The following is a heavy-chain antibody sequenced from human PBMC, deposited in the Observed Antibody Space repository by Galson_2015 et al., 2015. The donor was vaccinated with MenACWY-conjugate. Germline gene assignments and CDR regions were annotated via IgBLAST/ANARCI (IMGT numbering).Heavy chain of an antibody. Sequence: QSGAEVKKAGESLAISCTTSGYRFSNYWIAWVRPMPGKGLEWMGIINPGDSDTRYSPSLQGQVTISVDKSMSTAYLQWSSLKASDTAMYYCARHRAAGGGYYYGMDVWGQGTTVTVSS. CDR3: ARHRAAGGGYYYGMDV. CDR2: INPGDSDT. J-gene: IGHJ6*02. CDR1: GYRFSNYW. D-gene: IGHD6-13*01. V-gene: IGHV5-51*01.